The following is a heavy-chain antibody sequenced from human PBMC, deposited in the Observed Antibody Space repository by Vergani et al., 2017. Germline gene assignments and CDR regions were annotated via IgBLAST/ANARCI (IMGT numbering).Heavy chain of an antibody. J-gene: IGHJ5*02. CDR1: GYTFTSYA. Sequence: QVQLVQSGAEVKKPGASVKVSCKASGYTFTSYAMHWVRQAPGXRLEWMGWINAGNGNTKYSQKFQGRVTITRDTSASTAYMELSSLRSEDTAVYYCARDRVVIRVGGSYRGVNWFDPWGQGTLVTVSS. D-gene: IGHD1-26*01. CDR3: ARDRVVIRVGGSYRGVNWFDP. V-gene: IGHV1-3*01. CDR2: INAGNGNT.